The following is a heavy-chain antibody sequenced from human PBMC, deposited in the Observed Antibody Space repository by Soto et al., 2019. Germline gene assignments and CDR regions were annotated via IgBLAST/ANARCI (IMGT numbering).Heavy chain of an antibody. CDR3: ARHYICRGGDCYYYGMDV. Sequence: ESLKISCKGSGYSFTKYWISWVRQMPGKGLEWMGRIEPSDSYINYSPSFQGHVTISADKSINTAYLQWSSLRASDTAIYYCARHYICRGGDCYYYGMDVWGQGTTVTVSS. CDR2: IEPSDSYI. J-gene: IGHJ6*02. D-gene: IGHD3-16*01. V-gene: IGHV5-10-1*01. CDR1: GYSFTKYW.